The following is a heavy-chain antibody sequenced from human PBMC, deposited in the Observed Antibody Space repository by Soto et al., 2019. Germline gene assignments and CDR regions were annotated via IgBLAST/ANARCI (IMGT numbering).Heavy chain of an antibody. Sequence: QVQLVQSGAEVKKPGSSVKVSCKASGGTFSSYAISWVRQAPGQGLEWMGGIIPISGTANYAQKFKGRDTITADETTSTAYVEVSSLRSEDAAVYYCARSQGSSTSLEIYYYYYYGMDVWGQGTTVTVSS. CDR2: IIPISGTA. D-gene: IGHD2-2*01. CDR1: GGTFSSYA. V-gene: IGHV1-69*01. J-gene: IGHJ6*02. CDR3: ARSQGSSTSLEIYYYYYYGMDV.